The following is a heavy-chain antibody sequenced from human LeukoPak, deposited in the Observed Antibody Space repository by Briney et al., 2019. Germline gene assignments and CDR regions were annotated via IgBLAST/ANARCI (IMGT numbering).Heavy chain of an antibody. CDR2: ISSSSSYI. J-gene: IGHJ5*02. CDR3: ARGLRKYYDSSGYSS. V-gene: IGHV3-21*01. CDR1: GFTFSSYS. Sequence: GGSLRLSCAASGFTFSSYSMNWVRQAPGKGLEWVSSISSSSSYIYYADSVNGRFTISRDNAKNSLYLQMNSLRAEDTAVYYCARGLRKYYDSSGYSSWGQGTLVTVSS. D-gene: IGHD3-22*01.